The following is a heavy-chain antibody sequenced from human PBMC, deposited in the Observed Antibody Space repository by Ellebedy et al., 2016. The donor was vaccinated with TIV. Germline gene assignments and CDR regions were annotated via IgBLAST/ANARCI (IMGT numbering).Heavy chain of an antibody. CDR2: TDHDGRVK. J-gene: IGHJ5*02. Sequence: GESLKISCDASGFIFSSFAMSWVRQAPGKGLEWVANTDHDGRVKFYVDSVEGRFTISRDNAKNSLYLQMNSLRAEDTAVYYCARDDWGPAGPWGQGTLVTVSS. CDR1: GFIFSSFA. CDR3: ARDDWGPAGP. D-gene: IGHD3-9*01. V-gene: IGHV3-7*03.